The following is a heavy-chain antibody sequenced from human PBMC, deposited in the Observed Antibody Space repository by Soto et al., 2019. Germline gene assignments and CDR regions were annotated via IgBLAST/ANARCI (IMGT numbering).Heavy chain of an antibody. CDR1: GGTFSSYA. Sequence: QVQLVQSGAEVKKPGSSVKVSCKASGGTFSSYAISWVRQAPGQGLEWMGGIIPIFGTANYAQKFQGRVTITADESTSTGYMELSSLRTEDMAVYYCARDRGPNYYYGMDVWGQGATVTVSS. CDR2: IIPIFGTA. CDR3: ARDRGPNYYYGMDV. J-gene: IGHJ6*02. D-gene: IGHD3-10*01. V-gene: IGHV1-69*01.